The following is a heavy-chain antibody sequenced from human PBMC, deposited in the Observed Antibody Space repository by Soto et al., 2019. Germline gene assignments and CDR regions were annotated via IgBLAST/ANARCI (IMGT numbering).Heavy chain of an antibody. V-gene: IGHV1-3*01. CDR1: GYTFTSYA. Sequence: ASVKVSCKASGYTFTSYAMHWVRQAPGQRLEWMGWINAGNGNTKYSEKFQGRVTITRDTSESTAYMELSSLRSEDTAVYYCERDAREYSSSWQNWFDPWGQGTLVTVSS. CDR3: ERDAREYSSSWQNWFDP. J-gene: IGHJ5*02. CDR2: INAGNGNT. D-gene: IGHD6-13*01.